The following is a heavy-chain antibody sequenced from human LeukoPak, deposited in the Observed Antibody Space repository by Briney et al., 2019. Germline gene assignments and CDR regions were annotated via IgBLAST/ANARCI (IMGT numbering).Heavy chain of an antibody. CDR1: GFNFSSEA. V-gene: IGHV3-23*01. CDR3: ARKDGYFDL. Sequence: GGSLRLSCAASGFNFSSEAMSWIRKIPGKGLDWVSGISRGGGTIYYADSVKGRFTISRDNSKSTLYLEMNSLRAEDTAVYFCARKDGYFDLWGRGTLVTVSS. J-gene: IGHJ2*01. CDR2: ISRGGGTI.